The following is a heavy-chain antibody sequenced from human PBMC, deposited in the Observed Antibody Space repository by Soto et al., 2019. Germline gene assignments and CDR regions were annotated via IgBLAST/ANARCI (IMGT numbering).Heavy chain of an antibody. V-gene: IGHV4-59*01. CDR1: GGSISSYY. J-gene: IGHJ6*02. Sequence: QVQLQESGPGLVKPSETLSLTCTVSGGSISSYYWSWIRQPPGKGLEWIGYIYYNGNTNYNPSLKSRVTISVDTSKNQFSLKLSSVTAADTAVYYCARDGYTVTPNYYYGMDVCGQGTTVIVSS. CDR3: ARDGYTVTPNYYYGMDV. CDR2: IYYNGNT. D-gene: IGHD4-4*01.